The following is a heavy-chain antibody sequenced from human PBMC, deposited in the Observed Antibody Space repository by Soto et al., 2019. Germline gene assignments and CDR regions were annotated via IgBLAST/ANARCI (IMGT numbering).Heavy chain of an antibody. Sequence: SVKVSCKASGGTFSSYAISWVRQAPGQGLEWMGGIIPIFGTANYAQKFQGRVTITADESTSTAYMELSSLRSEDTAVYYCARGRIDTIFGVVIYQTHWGQGTLVTVSS. CDR3: ARGRIDTIFGVVIYQTH. CDR2: IIPIFGTA. V-gene: IGHV1-69*13. D-gene: IGHD3-3*01. J-gene: IGHJ4*02. CDR1: GGTFSSYA.